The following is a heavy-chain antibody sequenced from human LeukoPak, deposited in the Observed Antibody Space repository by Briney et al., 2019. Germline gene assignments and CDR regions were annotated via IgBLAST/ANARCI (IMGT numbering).Heavy chain of an antibody. D-gene: IGHD2-2*01. CDR3: ARRRYQLSVDY. V-gene: IGHV4-34*01. CDR1: GGSISSYY. Sequence: SETLSLTCTVSGGSISSYYWSWIRQPPGKGLEWIGEINHSGSTNYNPSLKSRVTISVDTSKNQFSLKLSSVTAADTAVYYCARRRYQLSVDYWGQGTLVTVSS. J-gene: IGHJ4*02. CDR2: INHSGST.